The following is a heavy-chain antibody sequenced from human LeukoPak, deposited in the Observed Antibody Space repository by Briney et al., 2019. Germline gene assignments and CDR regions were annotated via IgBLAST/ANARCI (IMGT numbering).Heavy chain of an antibody. Sequence: PGGSLRLSCAASGFTFSSYWTHWVRQAPGKGLVWVSRINSDGSSTTYADSVKGRFTISRDNAKNSLYLQMNSLRAEDTAVYYCARYVADFDYWGQGTLVTVSS. CDR3: ARYVADFDY. D-gene: IGHD6-19*01. CDR1: GFTFSSYW. V-gene: IGHV3-74*01. J-gene: IGHJ4*02. CDR2: INSDGSST.